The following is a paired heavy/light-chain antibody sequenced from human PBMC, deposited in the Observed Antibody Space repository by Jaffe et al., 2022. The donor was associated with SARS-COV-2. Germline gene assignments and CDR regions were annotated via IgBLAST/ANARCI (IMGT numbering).Light chain of an antibody. V-gene: IGKV3-15*01. Sequence: EIVLTQSPVTLSVAPGERATLSCRASQSISSNLAWLQQKPGQSPRLLFYGASTRAADIPARFSGSGSGTEFTLTISSLQSEDFAVYYCQQYSHWPRTFGQGTKVEIK. J-gene: IGKJ1*01. CDR2: GAS. CDR1: QSISSN. CDR3: QQYSHWPRT.
Heavy chain of an antibody. D-gene: IGHD2-21*01. V-gene: IGHV1-69*01. Sequence: QVQLVQSGAEVREPGSSVKISCKASGGSSRTDAIAWVRLAPGQGLEWMGGIVPSFGTTNYAQKFLFRATITADESTNTAYMELSGLGSEDTAVYYCARDQIEFDGPHFDTWGQGTLVTVSS. CDR1: GGSSRTDA. J-gene: IGHJ4*02. CDR3: ARDQIEFDGPHFDT. CDR2: IVPSFGTT.